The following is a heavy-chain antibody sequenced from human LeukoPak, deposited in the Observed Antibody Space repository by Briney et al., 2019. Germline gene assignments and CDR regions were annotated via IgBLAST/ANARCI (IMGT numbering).Heavy chain of an antibody. Sequence: SETLSLTCTVSGGSISSYYGSWIRQPAGKGLEWIGRIYTSGSTNYNPSLKSRVTMSVDTSKNQFSLKLSSVTAADTAVYYCARGYSSGWYYWFDPWGQGTLVTVSS. J-gene: IGHJ5*02. CDR3: ARGYSSGWYYWFDP. V-gene: IGHV4-4*07. CDR1: GGSISSYY. CDR2: IYTSGST. D-gene: IGHD6-19*01.